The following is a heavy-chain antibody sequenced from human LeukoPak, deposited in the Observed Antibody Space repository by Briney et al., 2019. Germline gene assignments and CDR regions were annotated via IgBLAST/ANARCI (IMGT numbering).Heavy chain of an antibody. CDR2: IIPIFGTA. CDR1: GGTFSSYA. D-gene: IGHD3-10*01. CDR3: ARRYYGSGSYVFDP. J-gene: IGHJ5*02. V-gene: IGHV1-69*06. Sequence: ASVKVSCKASGGTFSSYAISWVRQATGQGLGWMGGIIPIFGTANYAQKFQGRVTITADKSTSTAYMELRSLRSEDTAVYYYARRYYGSGSYVFDPWGQGTLVTVSS.